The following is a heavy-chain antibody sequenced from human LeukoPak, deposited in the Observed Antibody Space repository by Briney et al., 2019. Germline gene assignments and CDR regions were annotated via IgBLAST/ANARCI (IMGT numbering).Heavy chain of an antibody. CDR3: ARGITYGDYLDC. D-gene: IGHD4-17*01. CDR2: IYYSGST. Sequence: PSQTLSLTCTVSGGSISSGDYYWSWIRQPPGKGLEWIGYIYYSGSTYYNPSLKSRVTISVDASKNQFSLKLSSVTAADTAVYYCARGITYGDYLDCWGQGTLVTVSS. CDR1: GGSISSGDYY. V-gene: IGHV4-30-4*08. J-gene: IGHJ4*02.